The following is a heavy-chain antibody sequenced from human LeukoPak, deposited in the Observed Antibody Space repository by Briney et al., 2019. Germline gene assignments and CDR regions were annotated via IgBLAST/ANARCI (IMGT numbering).Heavy chain of an antibody. CDR1: GGSISSYY. Sequence: SETLSLTCTVSGGSISSYYWSWIRQPAGKGLEWIGRIYTSGSTNYNPSLKSRVTMSVDTSKNQFSLKLSSVTAADTAVYYCARVRTGYCSSTSCRGWFDPWGQGTLVIVSS. CDR2: IYTSGST. D-gene: IGHD2-2*01. J-gene: IGHJ5*02. CDR3: ARVRTGYCSSTSCRGWFDP. V-gene: IGHV4-4*07.